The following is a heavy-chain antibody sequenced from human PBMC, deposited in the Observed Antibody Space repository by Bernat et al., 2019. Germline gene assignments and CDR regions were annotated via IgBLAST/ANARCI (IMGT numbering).Heavy chain of an antibody. CDR3: ARLNSWVRFDY. Sequence: EVQLLESGGGLVQPGGSLRLSCAASGFTFSTFGMSWVRQAPGGGLEWVSDIGTTGGNTYYADSVRGRFTISRDNSKNTVYLQMDSLGGDDTAVYYCARLNSWVRFDYWGQGTLVTVSS. CDR2: IGTTGGNT. J-gene: IGHJ4*02. V-gene: IGHV3-23*01. CDR1: GFTFSTFG. D-gene: IGHD3-16*01.